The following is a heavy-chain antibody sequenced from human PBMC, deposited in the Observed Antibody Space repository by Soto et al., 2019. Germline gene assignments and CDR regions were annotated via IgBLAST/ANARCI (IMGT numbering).Heavy chain of an antibody. V-gene: IGHV3-20*04. Sequence: GGSLRLSCAASGFTFDDYGMSWVRQAPGKGLEWVSGINWNGGSTGYADSVKGRFTISRDNAKNSLYLQMNSLRAEDTALYYCAREGLTVTFGPSDYCGKCTLFPVSS. J-gene: IGHJ4*02. D-gene: IGHD1-7*01. CDR1: GFTFDDYG. CDR3: AREGLTVTFGPSDY. CDR2: INWNGGST.